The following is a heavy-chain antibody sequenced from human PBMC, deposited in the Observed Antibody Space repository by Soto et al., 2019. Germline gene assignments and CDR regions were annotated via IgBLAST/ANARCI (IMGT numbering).Heavy chain of an antibody. V-gene: IGHV3-7*05. D-gene: IGHD1-1*01. CDR1: GFTFSSYW. CDR3: ARVLERQSYYFDY. J-gene: IGHJ4*02. CDR2: IKQDGSEK. Sequence: GGSLRLSCAASGFTFSSYWMSWVRQAPGKGLEWVANIKQDGSEKYYVDPVKGRFTISRDNAKNSLYLQMNSLRAEDTAVYYYARVLERQSYYFDYWGQGTLVTVSS.